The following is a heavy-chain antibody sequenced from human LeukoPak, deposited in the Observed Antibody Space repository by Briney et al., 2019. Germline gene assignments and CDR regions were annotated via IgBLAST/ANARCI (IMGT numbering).Heavy chain of an antibody. V-gene: IGHV3-48*04. CDR1: GFTFSSYS. CDR3: AREDNWNYGYYFDY. J-gene: IGHJ4*02. D-gene: IGHD1-7*01. CDR2: ISSSSSTI. Sequence: GGSLRLSCAASGFTFSSYSMNWVRQAPGKGLEWVSYISSSSSTIYYADSVKGRFTISRDDAKNSLYLQMNSLRAEDTALYYCAREDNWNYGYYFDYWGQGTLVTVSS.